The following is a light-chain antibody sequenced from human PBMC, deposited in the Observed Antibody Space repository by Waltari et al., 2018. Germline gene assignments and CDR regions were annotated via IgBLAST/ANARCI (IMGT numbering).Light chain of an antibody. CDR1: QSVLYSSNNKNQ. CDR2: WAS. Sequence: DIVMTQSPESLAVSLGERATINCKSSQSVLYSSNNKNQLAWYQQKPGQPPKLLIYWASTRESGVPDRFSGSASGTDFTLTISSLQAEYVAVYYCQQFYSSPPLFTFGQGTKLEIK. CDR3: QQFYSSPPLFT. V-gene: IGKV4-1*01. J-gene: IGKJ2*01.